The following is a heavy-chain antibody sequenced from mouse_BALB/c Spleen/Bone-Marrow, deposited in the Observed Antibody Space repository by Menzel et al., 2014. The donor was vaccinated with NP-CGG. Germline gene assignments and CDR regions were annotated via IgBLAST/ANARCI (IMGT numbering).Heavy chain of an antibody. CDR3: ARGAWARGYFDY. CDR1: GFNIKDTY. V-gene: IGHV14-3*02. J-gene: IGHJ2*01. D-gene: IGHD4-1*01. Sequence: EVKLMESGAELVKPGASVKLSCTASGFNIKDTYMHWVKQRPEQGLEWIGRIDPANGNTKYDPKFQGKASIMADTSSNTAYLQLSSLTSEDAAVYYCARGAWARGYFDYWGQGTTLTVSS. CDR2: IDPANGNT.